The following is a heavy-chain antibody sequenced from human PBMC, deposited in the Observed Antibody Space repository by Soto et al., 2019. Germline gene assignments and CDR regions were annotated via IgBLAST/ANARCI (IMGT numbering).Heavy chain of an antibody. CDR3: ARDQGPMVRGVTPDYGMDV. J-gene: IGHJ6*02. Sequence: GASVKVSCKASGGTFSSYAISWVRQAPGQGLGWMGGIIPIFGTANYAQKFQGRVTITADESTSTAYMELSSLRSEDTAVYYCARDQGPMVRGVTPDYGMDVWGQGTTVTVSS. CDR2: IIPIFGTA. D-gene: IGHD3-10*01. V-gene: IGHV1-69*13. CDR1: GGTFSSYA.